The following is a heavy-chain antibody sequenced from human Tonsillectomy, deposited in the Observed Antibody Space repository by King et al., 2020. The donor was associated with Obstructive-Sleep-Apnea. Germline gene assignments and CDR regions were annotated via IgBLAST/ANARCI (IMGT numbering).Heavy chain of an antibody. V-gene: IGHV3-73*01. J-gene: IGHJ4*02. CDR1: GFTFSGSA. CDR2: IISKANSYAT. Sequence: VQLVESGGGLVQPGGSLKLSCAASGFTFSGSAMHWVRQASGKGLEWVGRIISKANSYATAYAASVKGRFTISRDDSKNTAYLQMNSLKTEDTAVYYCTVTTVNPFDYWGQGTLVTVSS. D-gene: IGHD4-17*01. CDR3: TVTTVNPFDY.